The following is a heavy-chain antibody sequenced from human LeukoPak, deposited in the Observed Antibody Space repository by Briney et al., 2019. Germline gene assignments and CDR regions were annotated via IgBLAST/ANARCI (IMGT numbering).Heavy chain of an antibody. CDR3: ARDRPLKEYSSGWYRGGAFDI. J-gene: IGHJ3*02. D-gene: IGHD6-19*01. Sequence: ASVKVSCKASGGTFSVYAISWVRQAPGQGLEWMGRIIPIFGTANYAQKFQGRVTITTDESTSTAYMELSSLRSEDTAVYYCARDRPLKEYSSGWYRGGAFDIWAKGQWSPSLQ. CDR1: GGTFSVYA. CDR2: IIPIFGTA. V-gene: IGHV1-69*05.